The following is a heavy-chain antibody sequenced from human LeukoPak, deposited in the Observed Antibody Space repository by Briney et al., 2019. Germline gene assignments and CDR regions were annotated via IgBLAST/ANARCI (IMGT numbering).Heavy chain of an antibody. Sequence: SETLSLTCTVSGVSISSSNSYWGWIRQPPGKGLEWIGSIYYSGNTYYNASLKSQVSISIDTSKNQFSLKLSSVTAADTAVYYCARQAIGFGEFHFDFWGQGTLVTVSS. J-gene: IGHJ4*02. CDR2: IYYSGNT. D-gene: IGHD3-10*01. CDR3: ARQAIGFGEFHFDF. V-gene: IGHV4-39*01. CDR1: GVSISSSNSY.